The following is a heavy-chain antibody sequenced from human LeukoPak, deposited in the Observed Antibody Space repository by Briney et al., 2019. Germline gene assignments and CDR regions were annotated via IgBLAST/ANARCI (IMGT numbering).Heavy chain of an antibody. Sequence: GGSLRLSCAASGCTFSNAWMSWVRQAPGKGLEWVGRIKSKTDVGNTDYAVPVKGRFTISRNDSKNTLYLQMNSLKTEDTAVYYCTTLKRVDFWSGYHDAFDIWGQGTMVTVSS. CDR3: TTLKRVDFWSGYHDAFDI. D-gene: IGHD3-3*01. CDR1: GCTFSNAW. J-gene: IGHJ3*02. V-gene: IGHV3-15*01. CDR2: IKSKTDVGNT.